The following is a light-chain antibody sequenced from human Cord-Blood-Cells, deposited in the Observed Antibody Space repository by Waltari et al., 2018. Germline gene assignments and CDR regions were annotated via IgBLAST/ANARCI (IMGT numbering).Light chain of an antibody. V-gene: IGLV6-57*03. CDR2: EDN. Sequence: NFMLTQPHSVSESPGKTVTISCTRTRCSIASNYVPRYQQRPGSAPTTVIYEDNQRPSGVPDRFSGSIDSSSNSASLTISGLKTEDEADYYCQSYDSSNYVFGTGTKVTVL. CDR1: RCSIASNY. J-gene: IGLJ1*01. CDR3: QSYDSSNYV.